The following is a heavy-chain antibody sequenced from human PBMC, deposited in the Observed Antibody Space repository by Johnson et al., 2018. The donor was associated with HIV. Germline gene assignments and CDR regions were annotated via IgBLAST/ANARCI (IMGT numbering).Heavy chain of an antibody. V-gene: IGHV3-66*02. CDR1: GFTVSTNY. Sequence: VQLVESGGGLVKPGGSLRLSCAASGFTVSTNYMSWVRQAPGKGLEWVSVIYSGGSRYYADSVKGRFTISRDNSKSTLYLQMNSLRAEDTAVYYCARHHITYYYTSGSPDAFDIRGQGTLVTVSS. D-gene: IGHD3-10*01. CDR2: IYSGGSR. CDR3: ARHHITYYYTSGSPDAFDI. J-gene: IGHJ3*02.